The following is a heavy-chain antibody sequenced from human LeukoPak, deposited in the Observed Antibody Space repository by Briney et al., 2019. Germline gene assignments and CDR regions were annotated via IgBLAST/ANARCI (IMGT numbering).Heavy chain of an antibody. J-gene: IGHJ4*02. D-gene: IGHD6-19*01. CDR2: FDPEDGET. Sequence: ASVKVSCKVSGYTLIELSMHWVRQAPGKGLEWMGGFDPEDGETIYAQKFQGRVTMTEDTSTDTAYMELSSLRSEDTAVYYCATVADSSGWYNGLGYWGQGTLVTVSS. V-gene: IGHV1-24*01. CDR3: ATVADSSGWYNGLGY. CDR1: GYTLIELS.